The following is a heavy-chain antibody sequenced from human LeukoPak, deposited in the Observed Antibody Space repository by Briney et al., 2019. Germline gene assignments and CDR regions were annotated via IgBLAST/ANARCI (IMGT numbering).Heavy chain of an antibody. CDR2: FDPEDGET. D-gene: IGHD2-2*02. CDR1: GYTLTELS. J-gene: IGHJ5*02. V-gene: IGHV1-24*01. Sequence: ASVKVSCKVSGYTLTELSMNWVRQAPGKGLEWMGGFDPEDGETIYAQKFQGRVTMTEDTSTDTAYMELSSLRSEDTAVYYCATDYCSSTSCYRSFDPWGQGTLVTVSS. CDR3: ATDYCSSTSCYRSFDP.